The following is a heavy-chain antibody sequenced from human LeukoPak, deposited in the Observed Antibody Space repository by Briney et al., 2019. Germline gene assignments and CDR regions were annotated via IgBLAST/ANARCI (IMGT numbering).Heavy chain of an antibody. Sequence: GGSLRLSCAASGFTFSSYAMNWVRQAPGKGPEWVSLISGSGGSTYYADSVKGRFTISRDNSKNTLFLQMNSLRADDTAFYYCASTRGGTALDMILDDWGQGTLVTVSS. CDR3: ASTRGGTALDMILDD. V-gene: IGHV3-23*01. J-gene: IGHJ4*02. CDR2: ISGSGGST. D-gene: IGHD3-16*01. CDR1: GFTFSSYA.